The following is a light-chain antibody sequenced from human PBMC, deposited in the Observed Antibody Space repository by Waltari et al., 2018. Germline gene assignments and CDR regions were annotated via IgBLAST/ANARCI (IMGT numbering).Light chain of an antibody. V-gene: IGKV1-5*03. CDR2: KAS. CDR3: QQYNSSPYT. CDR1: QSISSW. Sequence: DIQMTQSPSTLSASVGDRVIITCRASQSISSWLAWYQQKPGKAPKRLIYKASSLESGVPSRFSGSGSGTEFTLTISSLQPDDFATYYCQQYNSSPYTFGQGTKLEIK. J-gene: IGKJ2*01.